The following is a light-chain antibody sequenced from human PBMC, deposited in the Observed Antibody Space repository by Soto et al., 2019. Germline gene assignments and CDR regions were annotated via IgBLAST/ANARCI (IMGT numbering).Light chain of an antibody. CDR2: DAS. J-gene: IGKJ2*01. CDR1: QTISTY. CDR3: QQSDSTPYT. V-gene: IGKV1-39*01. Sequence: DMQMTQSPSSLSASVGDRVTITCRASQTISTYLNWYQQKPRKAPRLLIYDASSLLSGVPSRFSGSRSGTHFTLTIASLQPEDFSTYYSQQSDSTPYTFGHGNKVDI.